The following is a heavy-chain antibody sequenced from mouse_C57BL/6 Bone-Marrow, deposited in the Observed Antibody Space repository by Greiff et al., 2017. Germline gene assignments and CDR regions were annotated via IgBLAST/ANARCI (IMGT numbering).Heavy chain of an antibody. CDR3: ARLTTVVATGYFDY. D-gene: IGHD1-1*01. V-gene: IGHV1-43*01. J-gene: IGHJ2*01. CDR1: GYSFTGYY. Sequence: EVKVEESGPELVKPGASVKISCKASGYSFTGYYMHWVKQSSEKSLEWIGEINPSTGGTSYNQKFKGKATLTVDKSSSTAYMQLKSLTSEDSAVYYCARLTTVVATGYFDYWGQGTTLTVSS. CDR2: INPSTGGT.